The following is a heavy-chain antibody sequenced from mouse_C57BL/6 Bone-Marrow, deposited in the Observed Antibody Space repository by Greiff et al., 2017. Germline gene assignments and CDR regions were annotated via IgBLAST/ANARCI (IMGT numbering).Heavy chain of an antibody. V-gene: IGHV1-74*01. Sequence: VQLKESGPELVKPGASVKISCKASGYAFSSSWMHWVKQRPGQGLEWIGRIHPSDSDTNYNQKFKGKATLTVDKSSSTAYMQLSSLTSEDSAVYYCAIDGYDYDGYAMDYWGQGTSVTVSS. CDR3: AIDGYDYDGYAMDY. CDR1: GYAFSSSW. CDR2: IHPSDSDT. D-gene: IGHD2-4*01. J-gene: IGHJ4*01.